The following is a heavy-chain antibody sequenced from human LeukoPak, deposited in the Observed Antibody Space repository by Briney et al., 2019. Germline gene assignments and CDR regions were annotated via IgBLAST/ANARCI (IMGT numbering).Heavy chain of an antibody. J-gene: IGHJ4*02. V-gene: IGHV4-39*01. D-gene: IGHD6-13*01. Sequence: PSETLSLTCTVSGGSISSSSYYWGWIRQPPGKGLEWIGSIYYSGSTYYNPSLKSRVTISEDTSKNQFSLKLSSVTAADTAVYYCARHSSSWYLFDYWGQGTLVTVSS. CDR2: IYYSGST. CDR3: ARHSSSWYLFDY. CDR1: GGSISSSSYY.